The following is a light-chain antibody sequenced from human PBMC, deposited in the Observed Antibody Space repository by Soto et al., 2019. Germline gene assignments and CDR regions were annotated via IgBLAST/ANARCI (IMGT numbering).Light chain of an antibody. J-gene: IGKJ4*01. CDR1: QGINNW. V-gene: IGKV1D-12*01. Sequence: DIQMTQSPSSMSASVGDRVTITCRASQGINNWLAGYQQKPGKAPKLLSYTTSSLQSGVPSRFSGSGSGTDFPLTISSVQPEDFETYCCPQANRFPLTFSGGTKVEIK. CDR2: TTS. CDR3: PQANRFPLT.